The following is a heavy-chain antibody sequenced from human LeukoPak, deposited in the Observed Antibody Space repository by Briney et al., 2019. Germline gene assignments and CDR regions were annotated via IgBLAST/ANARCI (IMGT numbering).Heavy chain of an antibody. CDR1: GFTFSRYA. CDR3: ARSWTPVLGSRLPFDY. J-gene: IGHJ4*02. D-gene: IGHD3/OR15-3a*01. V-gene: IGHV3-64*02. Sequence: PGGSLRLSCAASGFTFSRYAIHWVRQAPGKGLEYVSAISANGGSTYYADSVRGRFTISRDNSKNTVYLQVGSLRPEDMAVYYCARSWTPVLGSRLPFDYWGQGTLVTVSS. CDR2: ISANGGST.